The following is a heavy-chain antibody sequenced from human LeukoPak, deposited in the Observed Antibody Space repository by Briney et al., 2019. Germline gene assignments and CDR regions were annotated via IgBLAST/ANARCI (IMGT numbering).Heavy chain of an antibody. CDR3: AREDPLTAHFDY. D-gene: IGHD2-21*02. V-gene: IGHV4-59*02. CDR1: GVPVNSRY. Sequence: TSETLSLTCSVSGVPVNSRYWSWVRQPPEKGLEWIGYIHYSGATNYNPSLKSRVSISIDTPRNQFSLSLSSVTAADTAVYYCAREDPLTAHFDYWGQGTLVTVSS. J-gene: IGHJ4*02. CDR2: IHYSGAT.